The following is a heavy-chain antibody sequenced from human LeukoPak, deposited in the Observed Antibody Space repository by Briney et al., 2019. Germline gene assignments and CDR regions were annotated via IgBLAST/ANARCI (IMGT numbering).Heavy chain of an antibody. D-gene: IGHD3-10*01. CDR1: GFTLSSFA. V-gene: IGHV3-23*01. J-gene: IGHJ4*02. Sequence: GGSLRLSCAASGFTLSSFAMSWVRRAPGKGLEWVSSISGSGSATYYADSVKGRFTISRDNSENTLYLQINSLRAEDTAVFYCAKNYGSGTYYNYFDSWGQGTLVTVSS. CDR3: AKNYGSGTYYNYFDS. CDR2: ISGSGSAT.